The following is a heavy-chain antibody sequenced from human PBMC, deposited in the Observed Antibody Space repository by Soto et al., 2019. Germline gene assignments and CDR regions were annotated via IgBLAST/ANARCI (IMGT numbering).Heavy chain of an antibody. CDR2: IKSKTDGGTT. Sequence: GGSLRLSCAASGFTFSNAWMSWVRQAPGKGLEWVGRIKSKTDGGTTDYAAPVKGRFTISRDDSKNTLYLDMNSLKTEDTALYYCTTSNSYESGTYPQAPFDYWGPGTLVTVSS. V-gene: IGHV3-15*01. CDR3: TTSNSYESGTYPQAPFDY. J-gene: IGHJ4*02. D-gene: IGHD3-10*01. CDR1: GFTFSNAW.